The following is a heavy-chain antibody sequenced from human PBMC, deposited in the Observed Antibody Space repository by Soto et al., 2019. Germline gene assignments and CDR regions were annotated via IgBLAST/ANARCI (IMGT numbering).Heavy chain of an antibody. CDR3: AKYGVVVPTARDWFDP. CDR2: INGRGTGT. CDR1: GLPFRDYA. V-gene: IGHV3-23*01. D-gene: IGHD2-2*01. J-gene: IGHJ5*02. Sequence: GGSLRLSCEVSGLPFRDYAMIWVRQAPGKGLEWVSSINGRGTGTYTADSVKGRFTISRDNSRNTVYLQMSSLRAEDTAVYFCAKYGVVVPTARDWFDPWGQGTLVTVSS.